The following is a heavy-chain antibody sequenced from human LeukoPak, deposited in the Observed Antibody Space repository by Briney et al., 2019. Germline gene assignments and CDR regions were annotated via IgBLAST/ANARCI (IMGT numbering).Heavy chain of an antibody. D-gene: IGHD2-2*01. J-gene: IGHJ6*03. V-gene: IGHV5-51*01. CDR3: ARRGIVVVPAATDYYYYYYMDV. CDR1: GYSFTSYR. CDR2: IYPGDSDT. Sequence: GESLKISCKGSGYSFTSYRIGWVRQMPGKGLEWMGIIYPGDSDTRHSPSFQGQVTISADKSISTAYLQWSSLKASDTAMYYCARRGIVVVPAATDYYYYYYMDVWGKGTTVTVSS.